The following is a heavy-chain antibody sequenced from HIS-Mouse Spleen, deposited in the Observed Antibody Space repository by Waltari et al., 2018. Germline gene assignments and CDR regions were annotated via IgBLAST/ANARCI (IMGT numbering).Heavy chain of an antibody. V-gene: IGHV3-30-3*01. CDR2: ISYDGSNK. CDR1: GFTFSSYA. Sequence: QVQLVESGGGVVQPGRALRLSCAVSGFTFSSYAMHWVRQAPGKGLEWVAVISYDGSNKYYADSVKGRFTISRDNSKNTLYLQMNSLRAEDTAVYYCARRRSYFDYWGQGTLVTVSS. J-gene: IGHJ4*02. CDR3: ARRRSYFDY.